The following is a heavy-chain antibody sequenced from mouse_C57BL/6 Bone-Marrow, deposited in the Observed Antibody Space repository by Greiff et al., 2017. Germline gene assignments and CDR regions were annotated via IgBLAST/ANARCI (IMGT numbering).Heavy chain of an antibody. CDR3: ARDYDYDGDAMDY. Sequence: EVQRVESGGGLVKPGGSLKLSCAASGFTFSSYAMSWVRQTPEKRLEWVATISDGGSYTYYPDNVKGRFTISRDNAKNNLYLQMSHLKSEDTAMYYCARDYDYDGDAMDYGGQGTSVTVSS. V-gene: IGHV5-4*01. CDR2: ISDGGSYT. J-gene: IGHJ4*01. D-gene: IGHD2-4*01. CDR1: GFTFSSYA.